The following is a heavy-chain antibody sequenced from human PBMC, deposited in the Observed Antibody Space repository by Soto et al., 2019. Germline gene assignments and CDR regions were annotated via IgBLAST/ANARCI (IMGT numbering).Heavy chain of an antibody. J-gene: IGHJ4*02. V-gene: IGHV3-48*03. D-gene: IGHD3-16*01. CDR1: GGNFGSYG. CDR3: ARDTFGFGY. CDR2: ISSSGSTI. Sequence: RLSYRAAGGNFGSYGANWVSQTPGKGLEWVSFISSSGSTIYYADSVKGRFTISRDNAKNSLYLQMNSLRAEDTAVYYCARDTFGFGYWGQGTLVPVSS.